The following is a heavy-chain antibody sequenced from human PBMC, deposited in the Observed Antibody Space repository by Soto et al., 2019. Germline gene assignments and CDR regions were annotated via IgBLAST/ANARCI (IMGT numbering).Heavy chain of an antibody. CDR2: IIPMFGTT. V-gene: IGHV1-69*01. J-gene: IGHJ5*02. Sequence: QVQLVQSGPEVKKPGSSVKVSRKASGGTFSSHPISWVRQAPGQGLEWMGGIIPMFGTTYYAQKLQGRVTITADESTSTAYMELSSLRSEDTAVYYCARGSGSGFNWFDPWGQGTLVTVSS. D-gene: IGHD6-19*01. CDR1: GGTFSSHP. CDR3: ARGSGSGFNWFDP.